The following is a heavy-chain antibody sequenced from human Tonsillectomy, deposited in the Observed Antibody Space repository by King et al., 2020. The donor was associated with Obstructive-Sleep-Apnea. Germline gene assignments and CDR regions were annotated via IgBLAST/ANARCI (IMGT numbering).Heavy chain of an antibody. CDR2: IYYSGNT. CDR1: GGSISSSNYY. V-gene: IGHV4-39*01. Sequence: LQLQESGPGLVKPSETLSLTCTVSGGSISSSNYYWGWIRQPPAKGLEWIGSIYYSGNTYFNPSLRSRVTISIDTSKNQFSLKLSSVTAADTAVYYCARHDASVGGFDYWGQGTLVTVSS. D-gene: IGHD6-19*01. CDR3: ARHDASVGGFDY. J-gene: IGHJ4*02.